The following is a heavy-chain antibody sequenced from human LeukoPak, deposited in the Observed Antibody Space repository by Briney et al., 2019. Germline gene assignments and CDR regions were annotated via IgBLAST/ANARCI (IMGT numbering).Heavy chain of an antibody. V-gene: IGHV4-59*01. Sequence: SETLSLTCTVSGDSTNAYYWGWIRQSPGKGLQYIGYIYYTRGTHYSPSLHSRVTMSIDTSKNQFSLKLHSVTAADTAMYYCARVRDGPRGTHFDFWGQGTLVTVSS. CDR3: ARVRDGPRGTHFDF. CDR2: IYYTRGT. D-gene: IGHD3-10*01. J-gene: IGHJ4*02. CDR1: GDSTNAYY.